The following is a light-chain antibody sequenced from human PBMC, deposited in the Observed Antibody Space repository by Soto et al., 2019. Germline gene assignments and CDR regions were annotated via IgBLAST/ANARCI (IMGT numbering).Light chain of an antibody. Sequence: QSVLAQPASVSGSPGQSITISCTVTSSDVGGYNYVSWYQQHPGKAPKFLIYEVSNRPSGVSNRFSGSKSGNTASLTISGLQAEDEADYYCSSYTSSSTYVFGTGTKVTVL. CDR1: SSDVGGYNY. CDR2: EVS. CDR3: SSYTSSSTYV. J-gene: IGLJ1*01. V-gene: IGLV2-14*01.